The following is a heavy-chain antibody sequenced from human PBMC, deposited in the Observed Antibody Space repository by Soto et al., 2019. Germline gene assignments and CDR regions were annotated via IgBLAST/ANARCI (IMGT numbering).Heavy chain of an antibody. CDR3: AREDDGRDREYYGLDV. D-gene: IGHD3-10*01. Sequence: SETLSLTCTVSGGSISSDNYHWTWIRQSPGKGLEWIGYIYYSGSIFYNPSFKSRVTISVDTSKNQFSLQLSSVTAADTAVYFCAREDDGRDREYYGLDVWGQGTTVTVSS. CDR2: IYYSGSI. CDR1: GGSISSDNYH. V-gene: IGHV4-30-4*08. J-gene: IGHJ6*02.